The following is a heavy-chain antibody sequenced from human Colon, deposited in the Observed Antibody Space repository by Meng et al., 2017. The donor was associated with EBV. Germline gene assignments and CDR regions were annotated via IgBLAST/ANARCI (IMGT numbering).Heavy chain of an antibody. V-gene: IGHV1-18*01. CDR1: DYTFTGYG. CDR3: ARGTPGRSYSDY. Sequence: QVQPVQSRPEVKKPGASVKVSCKASDYTFTGYGVSWVRQAPGQGLEWMAWLGAHDGDTSHAPKFQGRVTVSADRPTATAYMELRSLRSDDTAVYYCARGTPGRSYSDYWGQGTLVTVSS. CDR2: LGAHDGDT. J-gene: IGHJ4*02. D-gene: IGHD3-10*01.